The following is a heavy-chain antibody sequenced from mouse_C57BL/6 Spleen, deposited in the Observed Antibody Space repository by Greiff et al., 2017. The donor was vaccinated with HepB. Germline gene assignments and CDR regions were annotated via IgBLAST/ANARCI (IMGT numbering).Heavy chain of an antibody. V-gene: IGHV1-82*01. CDR3: ASPYYVSSYFND. J-gene: IGHJ2*01. CDR1: GYAFSSSW. D-gene: IGHD1-1*01. CDR2: IYPGDGDT. Sequence: VQLQQSGPELVKPGASVKISCKASGYAFSSSWMNWVKQRPGKGLEWIGRIYPGDGDTNYNGKFKGKATLTADNSSSTAYMQLSSLTSADSAVYFCASPYYVSSYFNDWGQGTTLTVSS.